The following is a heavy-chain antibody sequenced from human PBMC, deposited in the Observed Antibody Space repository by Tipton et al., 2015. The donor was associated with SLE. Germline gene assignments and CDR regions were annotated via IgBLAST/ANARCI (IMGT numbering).Heavy chain of an antibody. CDR1: GSSISNYC. CDR2: SCTSGGT. J-gene: IGHJ5*02. D-gene: IGHD5-12*01. CDR3: ARESLVAPSWFDP. Sequence: TLSLTCTVSGSSISNYCWSWNRRPAGKGLEWIGRSCTSGGTNYNPSLRTRVTMSIHTSKKQFSLKLSSVTAADTAVYYCARESLVAPSWFDPWGQGTLVTVSS. V-gene: IGHV4-4*07.